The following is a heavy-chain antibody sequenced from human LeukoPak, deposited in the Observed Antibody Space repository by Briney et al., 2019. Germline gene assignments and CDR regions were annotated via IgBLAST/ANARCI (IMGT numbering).Heavy chain of an antibody. V-gene: IGHV3-21*01. CDR2: ISSSSSYI. CDR1: GFTFSNYN. J-gene: IGHJ4*02. Sequence: GGSLRLSCAASGFTFSNYNMNWVRQAPGKGLEWVSSISSSSSYIYYADSVKGRFTISRDNAKNSLYLQMNSLRAEDTAVYYCARGAAGGVDYWGQGTLVTVSS. CDR3: ARGAAGGVDY. D-gene: IGHD2-8*02.